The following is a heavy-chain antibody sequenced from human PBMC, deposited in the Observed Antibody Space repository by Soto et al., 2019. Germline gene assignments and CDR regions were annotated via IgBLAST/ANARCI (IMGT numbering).Heavy chain of an antibody. J-gene: IGHJ4*02. CDR2: TNSDGSDT. D-gene: IGHD6-19*01. CDR1: GFTFSSYW. Sequence: EVQLVESGGGLVQPGGSLRLSCAASGFTFSSYWMYWVRQAPGKGLVCVSRTNSDGSDTSYADSVKGRFTISRDNAKNTLYLQINSLRAEDTAVYYCARDRGWSLFDYWGQGTLVTVSS. CDR3: ARDRGWSLFDY. V-gene: IGHV3-74*01.